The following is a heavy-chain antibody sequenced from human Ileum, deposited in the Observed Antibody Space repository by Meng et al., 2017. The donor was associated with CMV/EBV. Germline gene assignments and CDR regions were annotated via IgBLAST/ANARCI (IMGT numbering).Heavy chain of an antibody. CDR3: ARADDSSGYCFDY. CDR2: IYTSGST. D-gene: IGHD3-22*01. CDR1: GASISSYY. J-gene: IGHJ4*02. V-gene: IGHV4-4*07. Sequence: QVQLQEAGPGLGKHPETLSITGTFSGASISSYYWNWIRQPAGKGLEWIGRIYTSGSTNYNPSLKSRVTMSVDTSKNQFSLKLSSVTAADTAVYYCARADDSSGYCFDYWGQGTLVTVSS.